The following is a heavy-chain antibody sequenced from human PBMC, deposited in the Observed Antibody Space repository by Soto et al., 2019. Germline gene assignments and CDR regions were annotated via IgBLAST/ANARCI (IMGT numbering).Heavy chain of an antibody. V-gene: IGHV3-33*01. Sequence: QVQLVESGGGVLQPERSLRLSCAASGFTFSRQAMHWVRQAPGRGLEWVAVIWYHGIDKYYADSVKGRFTISRDNSKNTVYLQMNSLRGEDTAVYYCATGFLGLCTGGNCPLDYWGQGTLVTVSS. D-gene: IGHD2-15*01. CDR1: GFTFSRQA. CDR2: IWYHGIDK. J-gene: IGHJ4*02. CDR3: ATGFLGLCTGGNCPLDY.